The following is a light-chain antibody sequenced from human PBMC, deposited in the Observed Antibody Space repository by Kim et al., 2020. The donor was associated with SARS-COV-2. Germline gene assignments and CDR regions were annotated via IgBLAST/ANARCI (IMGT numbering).Light chain of an antibody. Sequence: VALGQTARITCEGNNIGRKNVHWYQQKPGQAPVLVIYRDSNRPSGIPERFSGSNSGNAATLIINTAQAADEADYFCQVWDRSFYVFGFGTKVTVL. CDR1: NIGRKN. CDR3: QVWDRSFYV. CDR2: RDS. J-gene: IGLJ1*01. V-gene: IGLV3-9*01.